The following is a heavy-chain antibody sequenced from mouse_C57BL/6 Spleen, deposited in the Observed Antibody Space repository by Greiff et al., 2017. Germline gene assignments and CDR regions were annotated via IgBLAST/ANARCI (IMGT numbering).Heavy chain of an antibody. Sequence: QVQLQQPGAELVKPGASVKLSCKASGYTFTSYWMHWVKQRPGRGLEWIGRIDPNGGGTKYNEKFKSKATLTVDKTSSTAYMQRSSLTSEDTAVYYCTRPYDCANWYCDVWGTGTTVTVSS. V-gene: IGHV1-72*01. J-gene: IGHJ1*03. D-gene: IGHD2-4*01. CDR1: GYTFTSYW. CDR3: TRPYDCANWYCDV. CDR2: IDPNGGGT.